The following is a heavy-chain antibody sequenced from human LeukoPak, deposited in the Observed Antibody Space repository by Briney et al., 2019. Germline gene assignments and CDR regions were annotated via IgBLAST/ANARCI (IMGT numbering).Heavy chain of an antibody. CDR2: TYTNGRT. CDR3: AAGKDVVGSPVGAFDI. D-gene: IGHD2-2*01. V-gene: IGHV4-39*07. Sequence: SETLSLTCTVSGGSFGGSQYWGWFRQAPGKGLEWIGSTYTNGRTFYNPSLASRLTTSVDTSTNQISLRLTSATVADTAVFYCAAGKDVVGSPVGAFDIWGQGTMVTVSS. CDR1: GGSFGGSQY. J-gene: IGHJ3*02.